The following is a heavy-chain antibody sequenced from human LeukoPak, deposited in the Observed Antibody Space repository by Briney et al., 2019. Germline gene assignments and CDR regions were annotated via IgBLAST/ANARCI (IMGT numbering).Heavy chain of an antibody. CDR1: GFTFSSYD. Sequence: GGSLRLSCAASGFTFSSYDMHWVRQAAGKGLEWVSAIGPAGDTYYPGSVKARCTISRQNAKNSLYLQMNSLRGGDAAVYYCARAVSSGWYGDWGQGTLVTVSS. J-gene: IGHJ4*02. D-gene: IGHD6-19*01. CDR2: IGPAGDT. V-gene: IGHV3-13*01. CDR3: ARAVSSGWYGD.